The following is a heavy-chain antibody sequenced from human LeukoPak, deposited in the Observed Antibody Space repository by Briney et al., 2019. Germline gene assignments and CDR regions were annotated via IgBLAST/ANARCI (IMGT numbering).Heavy chain of an antibody. CDR1: GFTFSSYG. D-gene: IGHD6-19*01. CDR3: AQGAVAGQFDY. J-gene: IGHJ4*02. V-gene: IGHV3-33*01. Sequence: PGRSLRLSCAASGFTFSSYGMHWVRQAPGKGLEWVAVTWYDGSNKYYADSVKGRFTISRDNSKNTLYLQMNSLRAEDTAVYYCAQGAVAGQFDYWGQGTLVTVSS. CDR2: TWYDGSNK.